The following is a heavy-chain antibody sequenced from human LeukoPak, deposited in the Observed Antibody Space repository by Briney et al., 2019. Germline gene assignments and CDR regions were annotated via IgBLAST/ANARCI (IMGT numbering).Heavy chain of an antibody. D-gene: IGHD6-13*01. J-gene: IGHJ3*02. V-gene: IGHV4-61*02. CDR1: GGSISSGSYY. Sequence: SQTLSLTCTVSGGSISSGSYYWSWIRQPAGKGLEWIGRIYTSGSTSYNPSLKSRVTISVDTSKNQFSLKLSSVTAADTAVYYCAREISGSSSAFDIWGQGTMVTVSS. CDR3: AREISGSSSAFDI. CDR2: IYTSGST.